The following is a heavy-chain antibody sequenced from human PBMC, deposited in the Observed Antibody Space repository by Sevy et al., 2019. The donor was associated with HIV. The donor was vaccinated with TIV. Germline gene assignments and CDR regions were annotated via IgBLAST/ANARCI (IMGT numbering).Heavy chain of an antibody. Sequence: SETLSLTCSVYGGSFSGYYWSWIRQPPGKGLEWIGEINHSGSTNYNPSLKSRVTISVDTSKNQFSLKLSSVTAADTAVYYCARHCSSTSCSHACDIWGQGTMVTVSS. CDR3: ARHCSSTSCSHACDI. J-gene: IGHJ3*02. CDR2: INHSGST. D-gene: IGHD2-2*01. V-gene: IGHV4-34*01. CDR1: GGSFSGYY.